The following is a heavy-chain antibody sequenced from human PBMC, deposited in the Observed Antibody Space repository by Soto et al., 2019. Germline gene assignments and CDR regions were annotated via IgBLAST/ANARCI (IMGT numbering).Heavy chain of an antibody. CDR1: GFTFSSYA. CDR3: VKVAASYYYGMDV. V-gene: IGHV3-64D*06. Sequence: GGSLRLSCSASGFTFSSYAMHWVRQAPGKGLEYVSAISSNGGSTYYADSVKGRFTISRDNSKNTLYLQMSSLRAEDTAVYYCVKVAASYYYGMDVWGQGTTVTVSS. J-gene: IGHJ6*02. CDR2: ISSNGGST.